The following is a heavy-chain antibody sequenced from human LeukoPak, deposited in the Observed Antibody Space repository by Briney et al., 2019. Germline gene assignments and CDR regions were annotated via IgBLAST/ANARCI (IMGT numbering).Heavy chain of an antibody. D-gene: IGHD3-16*02. J-gene: IGHJ4*02. CDR1: GFTVSSNY. CDR3: ARRAGRYSHPYDY. V-gene: IGHV3-53*01. CDR2: IYSGGST. Sequence: PGGSLRLSCAASGFTVSSNYMSWVRQAPGKGLEWVSVIYSGGSTYYADSVKGRFTISRDNSKSTLYIQMNSLRAEDTAVYYCARRAGRYSHPYDYWGQGTLVTVSS.